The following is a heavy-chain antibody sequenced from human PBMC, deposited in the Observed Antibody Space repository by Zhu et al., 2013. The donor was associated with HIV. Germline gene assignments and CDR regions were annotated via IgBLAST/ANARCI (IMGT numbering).Heavy chain of an antibody. J-gene: IGHJ6*02. V-gene: IGHV1-69*01. Sequence: QVQLVQSGAEVKKPGSSVKVSCKASGGTFSSYAISWVRQAPGQGLEWMGGIIPIFGTANYAQKFQGRVTITADESTSTAYMELSSLRSEDTAVYYCANVEMATISDYYYGMDVWGQGTTVTVSS. CDR2: IIPIFGTA. CDR1: GGTFSSYA. CDR3: ANVEMATISDYYYGMDV. D-gene: IGHD5-12*01.